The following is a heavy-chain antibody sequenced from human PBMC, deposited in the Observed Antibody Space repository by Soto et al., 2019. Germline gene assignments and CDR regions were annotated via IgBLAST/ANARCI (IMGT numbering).Heavy chain of an antibody. D-gene: IGHD2-8*02. V-gene: IGHV4-59*12. CDR3: ARESSGGSHSYDY. CDR1: CGSMSSYY. CDR2: MYYSGST. J-gene: IGHJ4*02. Sequence: PETLSLTWSVSCGSMSSYYWSWVRQPPGKGLEWIGYMYYSGSTNYNPSLKSRVTMSVDTSKNQFSLKLNSVTAADTAVYYFARESSGGSHSYDYWGQG.